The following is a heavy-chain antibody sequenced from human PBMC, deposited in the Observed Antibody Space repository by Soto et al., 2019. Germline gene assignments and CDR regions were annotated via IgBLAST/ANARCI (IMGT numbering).Heavy chain of an antibody. Sequence: SETLSLTCTVSGDSIRSYYWSWVRQPPGKGLEWIGYIYDSGSTNYNPSLKSRVTISVDTSKSQFSLKLSSVTAADTAVYYCARDRAYYESSGLYFDYWGQGTLVTVSS. D-gene: IGHD3-22*01. CDR2: IYDSGST. CDR1: GDSIRSYY. CDR3: ARDRAYYESSGLYFDY. J-gene: IGHJ4*02. V-gene: IGHV4-59*01.